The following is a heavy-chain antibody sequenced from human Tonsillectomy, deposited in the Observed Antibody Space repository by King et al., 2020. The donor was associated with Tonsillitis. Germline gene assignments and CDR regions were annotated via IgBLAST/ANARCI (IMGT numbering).Heavy chain of an antibody. CDR2: ISYDGSSQ. D-gene: IGHD1-26*01. V-gene: IGHV3-30-3*01. J-gene: IGHJ4*02. CDR3: ARDKESGSFYGYFEN. CDR1: GFTFSSYA. Sequence: VQLVESGGGVVQPGRSLRLSCAASGFTFSSYAMHWVRQAPGKGLEWVAVISYDGSSQHYADSVKGRFTISRDNSKNTVYLQMNSLRAEETAVYYCARDKESGSFYGYFENWGQGALVTVSS.